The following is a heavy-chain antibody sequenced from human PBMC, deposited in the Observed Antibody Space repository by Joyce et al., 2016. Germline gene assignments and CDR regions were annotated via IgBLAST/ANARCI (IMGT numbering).Heavy chain of an antibody. CDR2: IWCDGSYK. CDR1: GFTFRTYG. Sequence: QVELVESGGGVVQPGRSLRLSCAASGFTFRTYGMHWVRQAPGKGREWVAVIWCDGSYKYYADSVKGRFTISRDNSKNTVHLQMNSLGAEDTALYYCAREALPSPRGDAFNMWGQGTVVTVTS. J-gene: IGHJ3*02. CDR3: AREALPSPRGDAFNM. D-gene: IGHD3-16*01. V-gene: IGHV3-33*01.